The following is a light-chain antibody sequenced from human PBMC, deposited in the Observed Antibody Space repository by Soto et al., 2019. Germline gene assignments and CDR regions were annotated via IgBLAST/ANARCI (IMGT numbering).Light chain of an antibody. CDR1: SSDVGGYNY. J-gene: IGLJ2*01. Sequence: QSVLTQPASVSGSPGQSITISCTGTSSDVGGYNYVSWYQQHPGKAPKLMIYDVSNRPSGVSNRFSGSKPGNTASLTISGLQAEDEADYYCSSYTSSSNVVFGGGTKVTVL. CDR2: DVS. CDR3: SSYTSSSNVV. V-gene: IGLV2-14*01.